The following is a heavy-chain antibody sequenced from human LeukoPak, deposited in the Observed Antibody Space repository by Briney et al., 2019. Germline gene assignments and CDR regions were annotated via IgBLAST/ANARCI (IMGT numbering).Heavy chain of an antibody. V-gene: IGHV3-23*01. CDR2: ISGGVHST. D-gene: IGHD2-2*01. Sequence: PGGSLRLSCAASGFTFSNYAMNWVRQAPGKGLEWVSAISGGVHSTYYADSVKGRFTISRDNSKNTLYLQMNSLRAEDTAVYYCARDRRGYCSSTSCYGSGAFDIWGQGTMVTVSS. CDR3: ARDRRGYCSSTSCYGSGAFDI. CDR1: GFTFSNYA. J-gene: IGHJ3*02.